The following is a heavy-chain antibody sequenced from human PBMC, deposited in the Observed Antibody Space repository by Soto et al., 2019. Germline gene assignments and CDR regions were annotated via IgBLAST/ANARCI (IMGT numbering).Heavy chain of an antibody. CDR3: AKDLQGIRFLGFWGPAPWSYYMDV. CDR1: GYTFTGYY. Sequence: ASVKVSCKASGYTFTGYYMHWVRQAPGQGLEWMGWINPNSGGTNYAQKFQGWVTMTRDTSISTAYMELSRLRSEDTAVYYCAKDLQGIRFLGFWGPAPWSYYMDVWGKGTTVTVSS. CDR2: INPNSGGT. D-gene: IGHD3-3*01. J-gene: IGHJ6*03. V-gene: IGHV1-2*04.